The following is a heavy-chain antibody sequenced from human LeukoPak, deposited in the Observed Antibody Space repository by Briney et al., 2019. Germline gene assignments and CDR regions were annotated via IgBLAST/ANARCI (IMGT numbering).Heavy chain of an antibody. CDR1: GFTFDDYA. D-gene: IGHD3-22*01. CDR2: ISGDGGGR. J-gene: IGHJ1*01. Sequence: GGSLRLSCAASGFTFDDYAMHWVRQAPGKGLEWVSLISGDGGGRFYADSVKGRFTISRDNSKNSLYLQMNSLGTEDTALYYCAKDSSGYYYVFQHWGQGTLVTVSS. V-gene: IGHV3-43*02. CDR3: AKDSSGYYYVFQH.